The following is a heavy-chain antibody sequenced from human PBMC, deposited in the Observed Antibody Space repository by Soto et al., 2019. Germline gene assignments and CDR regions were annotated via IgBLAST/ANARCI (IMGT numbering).Heavy chain of an antibody. V-gene: IGHV1-18*04. CDR1: GYTFSSYS. CDR3: ARDNGYYDI. Sequence: QIQMVQSGAEVKQPGASVKISCKTSGYTFSSYSINWVRQAPGQGLEWMAWISTYSGNTHYAERVQGRVTVTLDKSARTAFMEMRGLTSDDTAVYCCARDNGYYDIWGQGTLVTVSS. D-gene: IGHD3-16*01. CDR2: ISTYSGNT. J-gene: IGHJ4*02.